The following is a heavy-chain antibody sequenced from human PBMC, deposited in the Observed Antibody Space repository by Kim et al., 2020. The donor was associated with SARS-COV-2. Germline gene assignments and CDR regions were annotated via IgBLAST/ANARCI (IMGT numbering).Heavy chain of an antibody. CDR1: GGSIGNSVYY. Sequence: SETLSLTCSVSGGSIGNSVYYWAWIRQSPEKGLEWMGSIHYAGSTYYNPSLKSRVTISVDTSKNQFSLKLNSVTAAETAVFYCARLGRLVGRSMVRGLVDSWGQGSLVTVSA. D-gene: IGHD3-10*01. J-gene: IGHJ4*02. CDR3: ARLGRLVGRSMVRGLVDS. CDR2: IHYAGST. V-gene: IGHV4-39*01.